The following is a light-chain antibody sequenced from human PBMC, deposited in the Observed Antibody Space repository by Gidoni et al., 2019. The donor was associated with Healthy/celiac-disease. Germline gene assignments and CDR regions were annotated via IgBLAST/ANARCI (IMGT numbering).Light chain of an antibody. CDR1: QSVLYSSNNKNY. CDR2: WSS. Sequence: DILMTQSPDSLAVSLGERATINCKSSQSVLYSSNNKNYLAWYQHKPGQPPKLLIYWSSTRESGVPDRFSGSGSGTDFTLPISSLQAEDVAVYYCQQYYSTPRTFGQGTKVEIK. V-gene: IGKV4-1*01. J-gene: IGKJ1*01. CDR3: QQYYSTPRT.